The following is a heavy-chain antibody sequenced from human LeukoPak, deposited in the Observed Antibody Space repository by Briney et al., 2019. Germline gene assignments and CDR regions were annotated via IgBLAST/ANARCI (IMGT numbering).Heavy chain of an antibody. CDR1: GGSISSYY. Sequence: PSETLSLTCTVSGGSISSYYWSWIRQPPGKGLEWIGYIYYSGSTNYNPSLKSRVTISVDTSKNQFSLKLSSVTAADTAVYYCARDDSSGYYWSHIDYWGQGTLVTVSS. CDR3: ARDDSSGYYWSHIDY. V-gene: IGHV4-59*01. CDR2: IYYSGST. D-gene: IGHD3-22*01. J-gene: IGHJ4*02.